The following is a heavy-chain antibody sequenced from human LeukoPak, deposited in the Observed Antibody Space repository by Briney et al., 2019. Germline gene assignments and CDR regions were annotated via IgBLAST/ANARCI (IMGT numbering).Heavy chain of an antibody. V-gene: IGHV1-69*05. Sequence: ASVKVSCKASGGTFSSYAISWVRQAPGQGLEWMGGIIPIFGTTNYAQKFQGRVTITTDESTSTAYMELSSHRSKDTAVYYCVREEAVAGSPPYFDYWGQGTLVTVSS. CDR2: IIPIFGTT. J-gene: IGHJ4*02. D-gene: IGHD6-19*01. CDR3: VREEAVAGSPPYFDY. CDR1: GGTFSSYA.